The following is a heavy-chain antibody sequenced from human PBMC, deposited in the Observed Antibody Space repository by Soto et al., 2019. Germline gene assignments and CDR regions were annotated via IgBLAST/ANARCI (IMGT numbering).Heavy chain of an antibody. D-gene: IGHD2-21*02. V-gene: IGHV2-5*02. Sequence: SGHTLGNPTQTLTLSCTFSAFSLSTGGVGVGWIRQPPGRALEWLALIYWDDDKRYSPSLRSRLTITKDTSKNQVVLTMTNMDPVDTATYYCIQSRCGGDCLQSYASYYYYGMDVWGQRT. CDR1: AFSLSTGGVG. CDR3: IQSRCGGDCLQSYASYYYYGMDV. J-gene: IGHJ6*02. CDR2: IYWDDDK.